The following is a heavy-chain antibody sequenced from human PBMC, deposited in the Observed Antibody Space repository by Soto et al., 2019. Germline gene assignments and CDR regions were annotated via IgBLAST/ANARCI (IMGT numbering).Heavy chain of an antibody. CDR3: ARGGGRDGYYFDY. V-gene: IGHV4-4*07. D-gene: IGHD2-15*01. CDR2: IDNSGST. Sequence: PSETLSLTCPVSGGSISNYFCNWIRPPAGKGLEWIGRIDNSGSTNYNPSLKSRVTISVDTSKNQFSLKLSSVTAADTAVYYCARGGGRDGYYFDYWGQGTLVTVSS. J-gene: IGHJ4*02. CDR1: GGSISNYF.